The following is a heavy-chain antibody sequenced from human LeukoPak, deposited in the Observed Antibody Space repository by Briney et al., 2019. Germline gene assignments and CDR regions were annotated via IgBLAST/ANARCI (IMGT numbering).Heavy chain of an antibody. J-gene: IGHJ4*02. D-gene: IGHD3-22*01. V-gene: IGHV4-39*07. Sequence: PSETLSLTCTVSGGSISSSSYYWGWIRQPPGKGLEWIGSIYYSGSTYYNPSLKSRVTISVDTSKNQFSLKLSSVTAADTAVYYCARDRLGITMIVRDSHYFDYWGQGTLVTVSS. CDR1: GGSISSSSYY. CDR3: ARDRLGITMIVRDSHYFDY. CDR2: IYYSGST.